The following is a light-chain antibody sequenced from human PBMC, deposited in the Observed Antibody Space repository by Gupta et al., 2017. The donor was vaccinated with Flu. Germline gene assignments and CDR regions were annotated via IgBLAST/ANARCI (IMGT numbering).Light chain of an antibody. CDR1: QSISSW. V-gene: IGKV1-5*03. J-gene: IGKJ1*01. CDR2: QAS. CDR3: QGYDSLWT. Sequence: DIQLTQSPSTLSASVGDRVTITCRASQSISSWLAWYQQKPGKVPKLLIYQASSLESGVPSRCSGSGSGTEFTLTISSLQPYDVATYYCQGYDSLWTFGQGTRVEIK.